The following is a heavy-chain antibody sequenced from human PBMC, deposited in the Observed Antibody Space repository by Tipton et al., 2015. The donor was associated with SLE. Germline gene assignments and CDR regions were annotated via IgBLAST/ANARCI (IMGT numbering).Heavy chain of an antibody. Sequence: GLVKPSETLSLTCTVSGGSINSSSYYWGWIRQPPGKGLEWIGSMYYSGSTYYNPSLKSRVTISVDTSKNQFSLKLSSVTAADTAVYYCARQVIADLNWFDPWGQGTLVTVSS. CDR1: GGSINSSSYY. V-gene: IGHV4-39*01. CDR3: ARQVIADLNWFDP. CDR2: MYYSGST. D-gene: IGHD6-13*01. J-gene: IGHJ5*02.